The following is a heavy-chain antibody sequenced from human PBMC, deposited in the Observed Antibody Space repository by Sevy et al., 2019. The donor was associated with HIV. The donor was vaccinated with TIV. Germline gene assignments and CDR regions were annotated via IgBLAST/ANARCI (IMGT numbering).Heavy chain of an antibody. CDR2: ISTRSNTI. CDR3: APCYYGSGTPTYHYYGMDV. Sequence: GGSLRLSCAASGFSFGSYSMNWVRQAPGQGLEWLSYISTRSNTIYYADSVKGRFTISRDNAKNSLYLQMNSLSAEDTAVYYCAPCYYGSGTPTYHYYGMDVWGQGTTVSVSS. CDR1: GFSFGSYS. V-gene: IGHV3-48*01. J-gene: IGHJ6*02. D-gene: IGHD3-10*01.